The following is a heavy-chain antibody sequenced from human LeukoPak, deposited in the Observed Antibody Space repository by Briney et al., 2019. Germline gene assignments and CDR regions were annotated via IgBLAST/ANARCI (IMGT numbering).Heavy chain of an antibody. CDR2: MNPNSGNT. Sequence: ASVTVSCKASGYTFTSYDINWVRQAAGQGLEWMGWMNPNSGNTDYAQRFQGRVTMTSNTSISTAYMELSSLRSEDTAVYYCARGRSMVRGVIRSPDYWGQGTLVTVSS. J-gene: IGHJ4*02. CDR3: ARGRSMVRGVIRSPDY. CDR1: GYTFTSYD. D-gene: IGHD3-10*01. V-gene: IGHV1-8*01.